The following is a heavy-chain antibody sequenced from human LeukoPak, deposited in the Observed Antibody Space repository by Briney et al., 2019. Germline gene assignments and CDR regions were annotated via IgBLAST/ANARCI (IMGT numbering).Heavy chain of an antibody. Sequence: GASVKVSCKASGYTFIRYGFSWVRQAPGQGLEWMGWISAYNGDTNYAQKVQGRVTMTTDTSTTTAYMELRSLRSDDTDVYYCARDQGNGYLGDYWGQGTLVTVSS. V-gene: IGHV1-18*01. D-gene: IGHD3-22*01. CDR1: GYTFIRYG. J-gene: IGHJ4*02. CDR2: ISAYNGDT. CDR3: ARDQGNGYLGDY.